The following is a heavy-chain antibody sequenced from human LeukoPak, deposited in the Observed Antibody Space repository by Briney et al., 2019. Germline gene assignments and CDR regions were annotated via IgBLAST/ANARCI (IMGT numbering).Heavy chain of an antibody. CDR3: AKDLSYSSGLTEYFQH. V-gene: IGHV3-30*02. CDR2: IRYDGSNK. CDR1: GFTFSSYG. D-gene: IGHD6-19*01. J-gene: IGHJ1*01. Sequence: GGSLRLSCAASGFTFSSYGMHWVRQAPGKGLEWVAFIRYDGSNKYYADSVKGRFTISRDNSKNTLYLQMNSLRAEDTAVYYCAKDLSYSSGLTEYFQHWGQGTLVTVSS.